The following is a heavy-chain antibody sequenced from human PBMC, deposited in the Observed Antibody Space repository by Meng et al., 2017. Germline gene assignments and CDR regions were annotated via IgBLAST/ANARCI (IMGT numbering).Heavy chain of an antibody. D-gene: IGHD1-26*01. Sequence: LQQSGPGRVKTSQNLSSVTSMSGDRVSSNSAAWNWIRQSPSRGLEWLGRAYYRSKWYHDYAESVKSRISIDPDTSKNQFSLQLRSVTPEDSAVYYCARGSYSFDSWGQRTLVTVSS. CDR3: ARGSYSFDS. CDR1: GDRVSSNSAA. J-gene: IGHJ4*02. V-gene: IGHV6-1*01. CDR2: AYYRSKWYH.